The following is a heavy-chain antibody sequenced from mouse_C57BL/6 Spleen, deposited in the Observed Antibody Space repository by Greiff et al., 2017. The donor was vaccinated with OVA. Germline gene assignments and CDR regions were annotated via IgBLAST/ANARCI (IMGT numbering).Heavy chain of an antibody. D-gene: IGHD2-3*01. Sequence: DVQLQESGPGLVKPSQSLSLTCSVTGYSITSGYYWNWIRQFPGNKLEWMGYISYDGSNNYNPSLKNRISITRDTSKNQFFLKLNSVTTEDTATYYCVYDGYYGDYWGQGTTLTVSS. CDR1: GYSITSGYY. J-gene: IGHJ2*01. CDR3: VYDGYYGDY. CDR2: ISYDGSN. V-gene: IGHV3-6*01.